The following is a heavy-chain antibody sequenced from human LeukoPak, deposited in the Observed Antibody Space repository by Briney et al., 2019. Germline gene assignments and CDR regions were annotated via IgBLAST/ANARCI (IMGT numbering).Heavy chain of an antibody. Sequence: PSETLSLTCTVSGGSISSYYWTWIRQPPGKGLEWIGYTHYSGSSRSHPSLNSRVTMSVDTSKSQFSLKLTSVTAADTAVYYCARGRRTAVVTDFDYWGQGILVTVSS. J-gene: IGHJ4*02. CDR3: ARGRRTAVVTDFDY. CDR1: GGSISSYY. D-gene: IGHD2-21*02. V-gene: IGHV4-59*01. CDR2: THYSGSS.